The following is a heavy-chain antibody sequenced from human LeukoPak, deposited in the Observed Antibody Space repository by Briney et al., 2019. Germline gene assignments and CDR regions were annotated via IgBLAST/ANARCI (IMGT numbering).Heavy chain of an antibody. CDR1: GGSISSYY. J-gene: IGHJ5*02. Sequence: KPSETLSLTCTVPGGSISSYYWSWIRQPAGKGLEWIGRIYTSGSTNYNPSLKGRVTMSVDTSKNQFSLKLSSVTAADTAVYYCARDFGQYCSGGSCYVGFDPWGQGTLVTVSS. CDR3: ARDFGQYCSGGSCYVGFDP. D-gene: IGHD2-15*01. CDR2: IYTSGST. V-gene: IGHV4-4*07.